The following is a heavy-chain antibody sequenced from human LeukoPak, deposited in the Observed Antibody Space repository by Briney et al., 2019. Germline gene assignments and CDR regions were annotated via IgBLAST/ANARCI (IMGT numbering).Heavy chain of an antibody. CDR2: ISAYNGNT. D-gene: IGHD2/OR15-2a*01. CDR1: GYTFTSYG. J-gene: IGHJ5*02. Sequence: ASVKVSCKASGYTFTSYGISWVRQAPGQGLEWMGWISAYNGNTNYAQKLQGRVTMTTDTSTSTAYMELRSLRSDDTAVYYCARADNNSWLDWFDPWGQGALVTVPS. CDR3: ARADNNSWLDWFDP. V-gene: IGHV1-18*01.